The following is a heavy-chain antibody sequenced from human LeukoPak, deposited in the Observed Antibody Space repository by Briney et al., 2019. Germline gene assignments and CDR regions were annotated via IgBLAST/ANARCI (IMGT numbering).Heavy chain of an antibody. CDR1: GGTFSSYA. CDR2: IIPILGIA. CDR3: AIGYYDSSGYYYLDY. D-gene: IGHD3-22*01. V-gene: IGHV1-69*04. J-gene: IGHJ4*02. Sequence: SVKVSCKASGGTFSSYAISWVRQAPGQGLEWMGRIIPILGIANYAQKFQGRVTITADKSTSTAYMELSSLGSEDTAVYYCAIGYYDSSGYYYLDYWGQGTLVTVSS.